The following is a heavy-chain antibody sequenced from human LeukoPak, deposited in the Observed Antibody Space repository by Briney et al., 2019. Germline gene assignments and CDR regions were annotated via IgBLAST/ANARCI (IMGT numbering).Heavy chain of an antibody. Sequence: KPSGTLSLTCAVSGGSISSSNWWSWVRQPPGKGLEWIGEIYHSGSTNYNPSLKSRVTISVDKSKNQFSLKLSSVTAADTAVYYCARVRDGSGSYCDYWGQGTLVVVSS. D-gene: IGHD3-10*01. CDR2: IYHSGST. J-gene: IGHJ4*02. CDR1: GGSISSSNW. CDR3: ARVRDGSGSYCDY. V-gene: IGHV4-4*02.